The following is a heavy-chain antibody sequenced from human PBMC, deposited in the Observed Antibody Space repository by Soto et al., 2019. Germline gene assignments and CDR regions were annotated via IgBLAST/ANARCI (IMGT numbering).Heavy chain of an antibody. Sequence: ASVKVSCKASGYTFTSYGISWVRQAPGQGLEWMGWISAYNGNTNYAQKLQGRVTMTTDTSTSTAYMELRSLRSDDTAVYYCARVRQGWFGQLFTYYYFYGMDVWGQGTTVTVSS. CDR3: ARVRQGWFGQLFTYYYFYGMDV. V-gene: IGHV1-18*04. CDR1: GYTFTSYG. J-gene: IGHJ6*02. D-gene: IGHD3-10*01. CDR2: ISAYNGNT.